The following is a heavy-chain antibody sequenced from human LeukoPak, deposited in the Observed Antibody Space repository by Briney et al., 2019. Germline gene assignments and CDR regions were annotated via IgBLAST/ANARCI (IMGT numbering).Heavy chain of an antibody. J-gene: IGHJ4*02. Sequence: GASVKVSCKASGYTFTSYAMNWVRQAPGQGLEWMGWINPNTGNPTYAQGFTGRFVFSLDTSVSTAYLQISSLKAEDTAVYYCARDLSDYYDSSGFDYWGQGTLVTVSS. CDR3: ARDLSDYYDSSGFDY. V-gene: IGHV7-4-1*02. CDR1: GYTFTSYA. D-gene: IGHD3-22*01. CDR2: INPNTGNP.